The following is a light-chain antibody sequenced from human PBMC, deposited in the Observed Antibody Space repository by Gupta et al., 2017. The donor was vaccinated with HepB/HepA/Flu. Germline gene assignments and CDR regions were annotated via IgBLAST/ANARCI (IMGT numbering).Light chain of an antibody. CDR1: SSYIVGYNYSY. Sequence: QSALTQPASVSGSPGQSITISCTGTSSYIVGYNYSYVSWYQQHPGKAPKLMIYDVATRPSGVSNRFSGSKSGNTASLTISGPQAEDEADYYCCSQTSSSTWVFGGGTKLTVL. V-gene: IGLV2-14*01. J-gene: IGLJ3*02. CDR2: DVA. CDR3: CSQTSSSTWV.